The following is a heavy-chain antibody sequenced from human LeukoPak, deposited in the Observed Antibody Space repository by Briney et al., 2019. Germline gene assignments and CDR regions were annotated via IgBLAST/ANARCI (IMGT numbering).Heavy chain of an antibody. CDR2: ISWNGGII. J-gene: IGHJ4*02. Sequence: PGGSLRLSCAASRFTFENYAMHWVRQAPGKGLEWVSGISWNGGIIGYADSVKGRFTISRDNAKNSLYLQMNSLRVEDTALYYCAKADYGSGTYYNVRYFDSWGQGTLVTVSS. CDR1: RFTFENYA. D-gene: IGHD3-10*01. CDR3: AKADYGSGTYYNVRYFDS. V-gene: IGHV3-9*01.